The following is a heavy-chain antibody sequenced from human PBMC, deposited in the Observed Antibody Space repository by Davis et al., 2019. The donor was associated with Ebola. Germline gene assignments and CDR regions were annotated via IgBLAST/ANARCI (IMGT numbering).Heavy chain of an antibody. D-gene: IGHD6-13*01. CDR2: ISGSGGST. CDR1: GFTFSSYA. V-gene: IGHV3-23*01. CDR3: AKDKFSSSWYGNYYFDY. Sequence: GGSLRLSCAASGFTFSSYAMRWVRQAPGKGLEWVSAISGSGGSTYYADSVKGRFTISRDNSKNTLYLQMNSLRAEDTAVYYCAKDKFSSSWYGNYYFDYWGQGTLVTVSS. J-gene: IGHJ4*02.